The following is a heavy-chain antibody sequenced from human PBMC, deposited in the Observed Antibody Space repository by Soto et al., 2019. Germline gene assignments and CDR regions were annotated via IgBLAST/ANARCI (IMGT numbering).Heavy chain of an antibody. J-gene: IGHJ4*02. CDR1: GFTFSSYS. Sequence: PGGSLRLSCAASGFTFSSYSMNWVRQAPGKGLEWVSSISSSSSYIYYADSVKGRFTISRDNAKNSLYLQMNSLRAEDTAVYYCARDLRQSRPYYFDYWGQGTLVTVSS. CDR3: ARDLRQSRPYYFDY. CDR2: ISSSSSYI. V-gene: IGHV3-21*01. D-gene: IGHD4-4*01.